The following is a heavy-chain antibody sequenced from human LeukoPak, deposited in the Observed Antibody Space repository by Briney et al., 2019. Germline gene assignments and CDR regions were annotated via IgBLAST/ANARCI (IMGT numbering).Heavy chain of an antibody. CDR3: ARGGIPDY. CDR2: IYYSGST. Sequence: SETLSLTCTVSGGSISSYYWGWIRQPPGKGLEWIGSIYYSGSTYYNPSLKSRVTISVDTSRNQFSLKLSSVTAADTAVYYCARGGIPDYWGQGILVTVSS. J-gene: IGHJ4*02. CDR1: GGSISSYY. V-gene: IGHV4-39*07. D-gene: IGHD2-21*01.